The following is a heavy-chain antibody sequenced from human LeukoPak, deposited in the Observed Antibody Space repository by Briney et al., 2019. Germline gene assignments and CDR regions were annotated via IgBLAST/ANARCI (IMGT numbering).Heavy chain of an antibody. CDR1: GFTVSSNY. CDR2: IYSGGST. Sequence: GGSLRLSCAASGFTVSSNYMSWVRQAPGKGLEWVSVIYSGGSTYYADSVKGRFTISRDNSKNTLYLQMNSLRAEDTAVYYCARDQSRGEDAFDIWGQGTMVTVSS. V-gene: IGHV3-53*01. CDR3: ARDQSRGEDAFDI. D-gene: IGHD3-16*01. J-gene: IGHJ3*02.